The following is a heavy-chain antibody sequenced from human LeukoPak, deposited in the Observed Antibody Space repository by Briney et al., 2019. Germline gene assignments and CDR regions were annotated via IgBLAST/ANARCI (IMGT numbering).Heavy chain of an antibody. J-gene: IGHJ4*02. Sequence: PGESLRLSCAASGFTFSSYAMSWVRQAPGKGLEWVSAISGSGGSTYYADSVKGRFTISRDNSKNTLYLQMNSLRAEDTAVYYCAKDSGTYYYDSSGYYYWGQGTLVTVSS. CDR2: ISGSGGST. CDR1: GFTFSSYA. D-gene: IGHD3-22*01. V-gene: IGHV3-23*01. CDR3: AKDSGTYYYDSSGYYY.